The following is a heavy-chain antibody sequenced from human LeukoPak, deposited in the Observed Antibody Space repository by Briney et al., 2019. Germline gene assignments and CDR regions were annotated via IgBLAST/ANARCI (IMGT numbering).Heavy chain of an antibody. V-gene: IGHV4-34*01. CDR3: ATTVTTVTTRKANWFDP. CDR2: INHSGST. Sequence: PSETLSLTCAVYGGSFSGYYWSWIRQPPGKGLEWIGEINHSGSTNYNPSLKSRVTISVDTSKNQFSLKLSSVTAADTAVYYCATTVTTVTTRKANWFDPWGQGTLVTVSS. D-gene: IGHD4-17*01. CDR1: GGSFSGYY. J-gene: IGHJ5*02.